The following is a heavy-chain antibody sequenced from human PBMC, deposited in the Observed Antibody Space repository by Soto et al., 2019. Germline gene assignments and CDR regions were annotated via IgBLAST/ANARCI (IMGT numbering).Heavy chain of an antibody. V-gene: IGHV4-31*03. CDR1: GVSISSGGYY. Sequence: SETLSLTCTVSGVSISSGGYYWGWIRQHPGKGLEWIGNIYHSGRTYYNPSLKSRVIMSVDTSKNHFSLNLNSVTAADTAMYFSASVIGGDSEYYFDYWGQGTLVTVSS. J-gene: IGHJ4*01. D-gene: IGHD4-17*01. CDR2: IYHSGRT. CDR3: ASVIGGDSEYYFDY.